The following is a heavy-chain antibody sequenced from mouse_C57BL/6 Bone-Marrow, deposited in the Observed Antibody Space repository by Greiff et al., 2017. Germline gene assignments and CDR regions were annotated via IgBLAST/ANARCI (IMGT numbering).Heavy chain of an antibody. CDR1: EYAFPSHD. Sequence: EVHLVESGGGLVQPGESLKLSCESNEYAFPSHDMSWVRQTPEKRLELVAAINSDGGSTYSPDTMERRFIISRANTKTTPYLQMSSLRSAATALYYVEGRVTTVVARYFDVWGTGTTVTVSS. J-gene: IGHJ1*03. CDR2: INSDGGST. D-gene: IGHD1-1*01. CDR3: EGRVTTVVARYFDV. V-gene: IGHV5-2*01.